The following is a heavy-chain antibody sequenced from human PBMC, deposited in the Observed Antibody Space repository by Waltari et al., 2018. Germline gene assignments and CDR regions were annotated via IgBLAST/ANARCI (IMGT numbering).Heavy chain of an antibody. CDR2: IHISGST. CDR3: ARQPPTTVPTPRSPFDT. Sequence: QPQLQESGPGLEKPSETLSLTCTVSGGSITTRSYHWAWIHQTPGKGLEWIGSIHISGSTYYNPSLRSRVTMSVDTSNNQFSLKLTSVTAADTAVYYCARQPPTTVPTPRSPFDTWGQGTMVSVSS. V-gene: IGHV4-39*07. J-gene: IGHJ3*02. D-gene: IGHD4-17*01. CDR1: GGSITTRSYH.